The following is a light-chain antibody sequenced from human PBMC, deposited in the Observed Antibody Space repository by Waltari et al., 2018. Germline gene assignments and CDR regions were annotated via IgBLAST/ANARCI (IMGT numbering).Light chain of an antibody. Sequence: QSILTQPTSVSGAPGQRVTISCTGSSPNIGAGHDVHRCQAFPGTSPKLLIYGNNNRPSGVPDRFSGSKSGSSASLAINGLQAEDEADYYCQSFDSNVRGGVVFGGGTKVTVL. CDR2: GNN. CDR1: SPNIGAGHD. V-gene: IGLV1-40*01. CDR3: QSFDSNVRGGVV. J-gene: IGLJ3*02.